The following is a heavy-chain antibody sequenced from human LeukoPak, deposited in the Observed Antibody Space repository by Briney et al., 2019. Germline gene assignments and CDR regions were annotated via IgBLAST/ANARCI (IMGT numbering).Heavy chain of an antibody. CDR2: INHSGST. D-gene: IGHD6-13*01. Sequence: SETLSLTCAVYGGSFSGYYWSWIRQPPGKGLEWIGEINHSGSTNYNPSLKSRVTISVDTSKNQFSLKLSSVTAADTAVYYCARGGRIAAVVGSQNFDYWGQGTLVTVSS. CDR3: ARGGRIAAVVGSQNFDY. J-gene: IGHJ4*02. CDR1: GGSFSGYY. V-gene: IGHV4-34*01.